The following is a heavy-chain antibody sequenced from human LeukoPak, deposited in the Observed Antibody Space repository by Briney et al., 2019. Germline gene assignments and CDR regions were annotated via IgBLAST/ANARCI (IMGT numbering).Heavy chain of an antibody. J-gene: IGHJ6*03. CDR2: ISGSGGST. CDR3: AKALRYFDWLLFMDV. D-gene: IGHD3-9*01. V-gene: IGHV3-23*01. CDR1: GFTVKDNF. Sequence: PGGSLRLSCAASGFTVKDNFMSWVRQAPGKGLEWVSAISGSGGSTYYADSVKGRFTISRDNSKNTLYLQMNSLRAEDTAVYYCAKALRYFDWLLFMDVWGKGTTVTVSS.